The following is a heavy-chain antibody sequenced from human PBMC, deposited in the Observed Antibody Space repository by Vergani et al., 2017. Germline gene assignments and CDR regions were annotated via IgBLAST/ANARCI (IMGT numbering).Heavy chain of an antibody. J-gene: IGHJ4*02. D-gene: IGHD1-26*01. CDR1: GFPLSNAW. CDR3: ARDGAGTIDFDY. CDR2: VGFDGSDT. Sequence: EVQLVEAGGGVVQPGGSVRLSCVASGFPLSNAWIHWVRQGPGKGLEWVSRVGFDGSDTVYADSVKGRFTISKDSAMNTVHLQMTNVRAEDTAVYFCARDGAGTIDFDYWGPGILVTVSS. V-gene: IGHV3-74*01.